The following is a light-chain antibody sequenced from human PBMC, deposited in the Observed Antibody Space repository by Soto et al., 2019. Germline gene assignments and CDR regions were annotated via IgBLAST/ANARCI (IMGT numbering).Light chain of an antibody. CDR1: QSISSS. V-gene: IGKV3-11*01. CDR2: DAS. Sequence: EIVLTQSPATLSLSPGERATLSCRASQSISSSLAWYQQKSGQAPRLLIYDASTRATGIPARFSGSGSGTDFILTISSLEPEDFAVYYCQQRGNWPLPFGGGTKVEVK. J-gene: IGKJ4*01. CDR3: QQRGNWPLP.